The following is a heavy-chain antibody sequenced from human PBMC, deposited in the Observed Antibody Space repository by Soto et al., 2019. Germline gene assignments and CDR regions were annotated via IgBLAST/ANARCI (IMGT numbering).Heavy chain of an antibody. J-gene: IGHJ4*02. V-gene: IGHV1-3*01. Sequence: ASVKVSCKASGYTFTNFGISWVRQAPGQGLEWMGWINAGNGNTKYSQKFQGRVTITRDTSASTAYMELSSLRSEDTAVYYCARVGDYYDSSGYYSGFDYWGQGTLVTVSS. CDR3: ARVGDYYDSSGYYSGFDY. D-gene: IGHD3-22*01. CDR1: GYTFTNFG. CDR2: INAGNGNT.